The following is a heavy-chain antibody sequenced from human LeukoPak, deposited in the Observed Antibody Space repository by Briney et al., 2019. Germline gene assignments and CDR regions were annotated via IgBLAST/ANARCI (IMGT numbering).Heavy chain of an antibody. Sequence: QPGRSLRLSCAASGFTFSSYAMHWVRQAPGKGLEWVAVISYDGSNKYYADSVKGRFTISRDNSKNTLYLQMNSLRDEDTAVYYCARDKSLGGNPIFDYWGQGTLVTVSS. V-gene: IGHV3-30-3*01. CDR2: ISYDGSNK. CDR1: GFTFSSYA. CDR3: ARDKSLGGNPIFDY. D-gene: IGHD4-23*01. J-gene: IGHJ4*02.